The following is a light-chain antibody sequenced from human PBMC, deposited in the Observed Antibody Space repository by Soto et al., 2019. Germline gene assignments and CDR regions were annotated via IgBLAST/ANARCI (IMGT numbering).Light chain of an antibody. V-gene: IGLV2-14*01. CDR2: SVS. CDR1: SSDIGAYDH. CDR3: ISYTGSRSYV. Sequence: QSALTQPASVSGSPGQSITISCSGTSSDIGAYDHVAWFQQFPGKTPKLVIYSVSNRPSGVSYRFSGSKSGNTASLTISGLQDDDEADYYCISYTGSRSYVFGTGTKVTVL. J-gene: IGLJ1*01.